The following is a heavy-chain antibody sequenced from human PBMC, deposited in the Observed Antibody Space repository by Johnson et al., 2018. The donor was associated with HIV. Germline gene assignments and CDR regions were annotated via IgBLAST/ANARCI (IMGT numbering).Heavy chain of an antibody. J-gene: IGHJ3*01. Sequence: QVQLVESGGGVVQPGGSLRLSCTASGFIFNNYGMHWVRQAPGKGLEWVSSIRYDGKNKFYADSVKGRFTISRDNSKNTLYLQMNSLRAEDTAVYYGARESANSGRYSGAFDVWGQGTMVIVSS. CDR2: IRYDGKNK. CDR1: GFIFNNYG. CDR3: ARESANSGRYSGAFDV. D-gene: IGHD1-26*01. V-gene: IGHV3-30*02.